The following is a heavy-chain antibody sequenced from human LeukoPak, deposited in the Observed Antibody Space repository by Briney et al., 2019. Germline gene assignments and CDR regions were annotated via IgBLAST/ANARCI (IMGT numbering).Heavy chain of an antibody. Sequence: GGSLRLSCAASGFTFSSYAMHWVRQAPGKGLEWVAVISYDGSNKYYADSVKGRFTISRDNSKNTLYLQMNSLRAEDTAVYYCASEKWVRPWGQGTLVTVSS. CDR2: ISYDGSNK. V-gene: IGHV3-30-3*01. D-gene: IGHD1-26*01. CDR1: GFTFSSYA. CDR3: ASEKWVRP. J-gene: IGHJ5*02.